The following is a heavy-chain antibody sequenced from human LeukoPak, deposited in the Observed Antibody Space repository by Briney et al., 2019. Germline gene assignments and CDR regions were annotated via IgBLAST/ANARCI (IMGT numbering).Heavy chain of an antibody. V-gene: IGHV3-23*01. CDR3: AKPTSEYSSGWFYYYYGMDV. J-gene: IGHJ6*02. D-gene: IGHD6-19*01. CDR1: GFTFSSYA. Sequence: PGGSLRLSCAASGFTFSSYAMSWVRQAPGKGLEWVSAISGSGGSTYYADSVKGRFTISRDNSKNTLYLQMNSLRAEDTAVYYCAKPTSEYSSGWFYYYYGMDVWGQGTTVTVSS. CDR2: ISGSGGST.